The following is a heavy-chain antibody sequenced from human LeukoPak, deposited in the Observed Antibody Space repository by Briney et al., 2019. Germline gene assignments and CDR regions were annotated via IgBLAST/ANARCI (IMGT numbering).Heavy chain of an antibody. V-gene: IGHV3-74*03. Sequence: GGSLRLSCAASGFTFSNYFMHWGRQAPGKGLAWVSRINSDGTSTMYADSVKGRFTISRDNAKNTLYLQMNSLRDEDTALYYCARRVDATRWFDPWGQGTLVTVSS. J-gene: IGHJ5*02. CDR2: INSDGTST. CDR3: ARRVDATRWFDP. CDR1: GFTFSNYF. D-gene: IGHD2-15*01.